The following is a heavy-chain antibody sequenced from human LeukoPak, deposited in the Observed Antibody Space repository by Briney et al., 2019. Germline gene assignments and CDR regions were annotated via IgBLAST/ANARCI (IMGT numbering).Heavy chain of an antibody. Sequence: GGSLRLFCAASGFTFSSYAMSWVGQATGKGLEWVSAISGSGGSTYYADSVKGRFTISRDNSKNTLYLQMNSLRAEDTAVYYCAKGGPYCSGGSCYSDYWGQGTLVTVSS. CDR3: AKGGPYCSGGSCYSDY. V-gene: IGHV3-23*01. CDR2: ISGSGGST. D-gene: IGHD2-15*01. CDR1: GFTFSSYA. J-gene: IGHJ4*02.